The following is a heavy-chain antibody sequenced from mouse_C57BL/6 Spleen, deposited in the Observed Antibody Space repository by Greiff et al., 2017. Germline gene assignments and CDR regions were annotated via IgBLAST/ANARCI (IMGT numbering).Heavy chain of an antibody. V-gene: IGHV1-18*01. CDR2: INPNNGGT. D-gene: IGHD1-1*01. Sequence: EVQLQQSGPELVKPGASVKIPCKASGYTFTDYNMDWVKQSHGKSLEWIGDINPNNGGTIYNQKFKGKATLTVDKSSSTAYMELRSLTSEDTAVYYCARSGDYYGSRDWYCDVWGTGTTVTVSS. CDR3: ARSGDYYGSRDWYCDV. J-gene: IGHJ1*03. CDR1: GYTFTDYN.